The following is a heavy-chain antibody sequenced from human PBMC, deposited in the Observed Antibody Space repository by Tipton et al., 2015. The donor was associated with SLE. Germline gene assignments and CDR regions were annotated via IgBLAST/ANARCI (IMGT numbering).Heavy chain of an antibody. V-gene: IGHV4-59*01. J-gene: IGHJ5*02. CDR3: ARDRDPYGSGFDH. Sequence: PGLVKPSETLSLTCGVYDVSFSGYYWSWIRQPPGKGLEFIGRFYYTGSTNYNPSLTSRVTMSLDTSKSQFSLKLTSVTAADTATYYCARDRDPYGSGFDHWGQGTLVTVST. D-gene: IGHD3-10*01. CDR1: DVSFSGYY. CDR2: FYYTGST.